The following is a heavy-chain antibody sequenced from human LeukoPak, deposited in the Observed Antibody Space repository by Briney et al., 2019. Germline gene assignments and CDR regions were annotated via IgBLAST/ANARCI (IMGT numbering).Heavy chain of an antibody. Sequence: GASVKVSCKASGYTFTSYYMHWVRQAPGQGLEWMGIINPSGGSTSYAQKFQGRVTMTRDTSTSTVYMELCSLRSEDTAVYYCASSEALEWYFDYWGQGTLVTVSS. CDR3: ASSEALEWYFDY. V-gene: IGHV1-46*01. CDR2: INPSGGST. J-gene: IGHJ4*02. D-gene: IGHD3-3*01. CDR1: GYTFTSYY.